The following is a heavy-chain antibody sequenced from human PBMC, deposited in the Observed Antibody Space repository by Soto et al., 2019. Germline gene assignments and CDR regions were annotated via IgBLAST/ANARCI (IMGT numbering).Heavy chain of an antibody. V-gene: IGHV4-34*01. CDR2: INRSGST. CDR3: ARGSRFLEWVLMSRGAFDI. Sequence: QVQLQQWGAGLLKPSETLSLTCAVYGGSFSAYYWSWIRQPPGKGLEWIGEINRSGSTNYNPSLKSRVTISVDTSKKQFSLKLSSVTAADTAVYYCARGSRFLEWVLMSRGAFDIWGQGTMVTVSS. J-gene: IGHJ3*02. CDR1: GGSFSAYY. D-gene: IGHD3-3*01.